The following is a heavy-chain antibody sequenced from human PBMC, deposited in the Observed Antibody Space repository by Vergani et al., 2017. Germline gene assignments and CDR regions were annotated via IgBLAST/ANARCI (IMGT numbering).Heavy chain of an antibody. CDR2: IYPADSDT. Sequence: EVELVQSGPEMRTPGESLKISCKGSEYSCGNYWIGWVRQMPGKGLEWMGIIYPADSDTRYSPSFQGQVTISADKSISTAFLQWDSLKASDTALYYCARHTTYTDSWGQGTLVTVSS. D-gene: IGHD1-1*01. CDR1: EYSCGNYW. J-gene: IGHJ4*02. V-gene: IGHV5-51*01. CDR3: ARHTTYTDS.